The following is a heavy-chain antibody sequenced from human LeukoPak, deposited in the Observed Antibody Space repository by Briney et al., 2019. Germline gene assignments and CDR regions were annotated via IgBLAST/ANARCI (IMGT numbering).Heavy chain of an antibody. Sequence: GASVKVSCKASGYTFTSYGISWVRQAPGQGREWMGWISAYNGNTNYAQKLQGRVTMTTDTSTSTAYMELRSLRSDDTAVYYCVRDRYWVAGTGWFDAWGQGTLVTVSS. D-gene: IGHD6-13*01. CDR2: ISAYNGNT. V-gene: IGHV1-18*01. CDR3: VRDRYWVAGTGWFDA. J-gene: IGHJ5*02. CDR1: GYTFTSYG.